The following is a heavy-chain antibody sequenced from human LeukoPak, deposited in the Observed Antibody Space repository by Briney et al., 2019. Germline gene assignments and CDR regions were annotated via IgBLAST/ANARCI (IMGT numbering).Heavy chain of an antibody. CDR2: ISGSGGST. Sequence: GGSLRLSCAASGFTFVTYAMTWVRQAPGKGLEWVSAISGSGGSTYYADSVKGRFTISRDNSKNTLYLQMNSLRAEDTAVYYCAKEAGYSSGWFYALDYWGQGTLVTVSS. V-gene: IGHV3-23*01. CDR1: GFTFVTYA. CDR3: AKEAGYSSGWFYALDY. J-gene: IGHJ4*02. D-gene: IGHD6-19*01.